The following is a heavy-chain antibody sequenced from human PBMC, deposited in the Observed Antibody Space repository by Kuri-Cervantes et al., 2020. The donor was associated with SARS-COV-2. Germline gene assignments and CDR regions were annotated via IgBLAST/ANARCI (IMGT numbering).Heavy chain of an antibody. Sequence: SVKVSCKASGGTFSSYAISWVRQAPGQGLEWMGGIIPIFGTANYAQKLQGRVTMTTDTSTSTAYMELRSLRSDDTAVYYCARDLHRSEYQLDYWGQGTLVTVSS. CDR1: GGTFSSYA. CDR3: ARDLHRSEYQLDY. V-gene: IGHV1-69*05. D-gene: IGHD2-2*01. CDR2: IIPIFGTA. J-gene: IGHJ4*02.